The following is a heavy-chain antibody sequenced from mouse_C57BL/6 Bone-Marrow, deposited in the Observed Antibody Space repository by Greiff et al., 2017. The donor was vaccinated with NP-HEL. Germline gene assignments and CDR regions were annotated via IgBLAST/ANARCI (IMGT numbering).Heavy chain of an antibody. J-gene: IGHJ3*01. V-gene: IGHV1-55*01. CDR2: IYPGSGST. D-gene: IGHD1-1*01. Sequence: VQLQQPGAELVKPGASVKMSCKASGYTFTSYWITWVKQRPGQGLEWIGDIYPGSGSTNYNEKFKSKATLTVDTSSSTAYMQLSSLTSEDSAVYYCARRITTVVARGFAYWGQGTLVTVSA. CDR1: GYTFTSYW. CDR3: ARRITTVVARGFAY.